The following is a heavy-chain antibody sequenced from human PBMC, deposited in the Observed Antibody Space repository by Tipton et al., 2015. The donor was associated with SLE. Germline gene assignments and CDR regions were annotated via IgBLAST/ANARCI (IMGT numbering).Heavy chain of an antibody. J-gene: IGHJ6*03. CDR2: IHYSGNT. CDR1: GDSISAHY. CDR3: VSSPNYDFMDV. Sequence: TLSLTCTVSGDSISAHYWSWIRQHPGKGLEWIGYIHYSGNTYSNPSLKSRVTMSVDTSKNQFSLELRSVIVADTAVYYCVSSPNYDFMDVWGEGATVTVSS. V-gene: IGHV4-31*03.